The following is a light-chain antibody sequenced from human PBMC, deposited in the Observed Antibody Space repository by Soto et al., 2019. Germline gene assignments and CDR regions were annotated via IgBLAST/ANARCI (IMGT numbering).Light chain of an antibody. CDR3: HQYENWPQT. J-gene: IGKJ1*01. Sequence: EVVMTQSPATLSVSPGERATLSCRASQRISSNLAWYQQRPGQAPRLLIYGASTRAPGIPARFSGSGSETEFTLTISSLQSEDFAVYYCHQYENWPQTFGQGTKVDI. V-gene: IGKV3-15*01. CDR2: GAS. CDR1: QRISSN.